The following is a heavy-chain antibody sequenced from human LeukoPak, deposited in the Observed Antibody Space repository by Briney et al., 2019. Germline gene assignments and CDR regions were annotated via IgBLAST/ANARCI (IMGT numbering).Heavy chain of an antibody. V-gene: IGHV3-7*01. CDR2: INQNGREK. CDR1: GLTFSTYW. D-gene: IGHD3-16*01. CDR3: ARSLGDD. Sequence: GGSLRLSCEVSGLTFSTYWMTWVRQAPGKGLEWVASINQNGREKYYVDSVKGRFTISRDNAEDSLYLQMNSLRDEDTAVYYCARSLGDDWGQGTLVIVSS. J-gene: IGHJ4*02.